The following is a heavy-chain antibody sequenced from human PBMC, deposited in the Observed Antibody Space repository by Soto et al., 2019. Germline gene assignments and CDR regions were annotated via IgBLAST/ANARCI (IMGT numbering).Heavy chain of an antibody. CDR2: ISSSGSTI. CDR3: ARDLLGFWSGYPPPDAFDI. D-gene: IGHD3-3*01. CDR1: GFTFSDYY. J-gene: IGHJ3*02. V-gene: IGHV3-11*01. Sequence: GGSLRLSCAASGFTFSDYYMSWIRQAPGKGLEWVSYISSSGSTIYYADSVKCRFTISRDNAKNSLYLQMNSLRAEDTAVYYCARDLLGFWSGYPPPDAFDIWGQGTMVTVSS.